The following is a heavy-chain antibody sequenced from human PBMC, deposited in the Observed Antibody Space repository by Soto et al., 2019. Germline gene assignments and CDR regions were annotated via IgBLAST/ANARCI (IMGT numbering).Heavy chain of an antibody. CDR2: INTHNGNT. Sequence: QVQLEQSAPEVKKPGASVKVSCKASGYTFSTYGISWVRQAPGQGLEWMGWINTHNGNTNYAQNPQRSVTXXADTSTSTAYMELRSLRSDDTAVYYCTREGSAPYYYYGMDVWGQGTTVTVSS. J-gene: IGHJ6*02. D-gene: IGHD3-10*01. V-gene: IGHV1-18*01. CDR3: TREGSAPYYYYGMDV. CDR1: GYTFSTYG.